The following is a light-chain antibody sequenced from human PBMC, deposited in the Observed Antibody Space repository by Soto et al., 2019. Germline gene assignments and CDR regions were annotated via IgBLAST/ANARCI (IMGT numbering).Light chain of an antibody. J-gene: IGLJ2*01. Sequence: QSVLTQPPAASGTPGQRVTISCSGSSSNIGSNTVNWYQQLPGTAPKVLIDSNNQRPSGVPDRFSGSKSGTSASLAISGLQSEDEAEYYCAAWDDSLNGLVFGVGTKLTVL. CDR2: SNN. V-gene: IGLV1-44*01. CDR3: AAWDDSLNGLV. CDR1: SSNIGSNT.